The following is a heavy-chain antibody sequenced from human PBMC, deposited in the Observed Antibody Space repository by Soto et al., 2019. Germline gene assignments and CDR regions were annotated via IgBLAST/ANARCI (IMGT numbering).Heavy chain of an antibody. CDR2: ISGSAATT. D-gene: IGHD3-22*01. Sequence: GGSLRPSVQPSGVTFRSYPLNWFRLAPGRGLEWVSAISGSAATTHFADSVKGRFTISRDNSKNTLYLQMNSLRAEDTAVYYCARDRSYYDSSGSYSPPYWGQGTLVTVSS. CDR1: GVTFRSYP. CDR3: ARDRSYYDSSGSYSPPY. V-gene: IGHV3-23*01. J-gene: IGHJ4*02.